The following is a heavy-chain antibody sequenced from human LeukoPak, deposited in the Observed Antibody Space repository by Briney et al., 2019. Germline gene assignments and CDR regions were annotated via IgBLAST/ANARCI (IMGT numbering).Heavy chain of an antibody. Sequence: SETLSLTCTVSGGSISSSSYYWGWIRQPPGKGLEWIGSIYYSGSTYYNPSLKSRVTISVDTSKNQFSLKLSSVTAADTAVYYCARAYDFWSGYPYYYMDVWGKGTTVTVSS. V-gene: IGHV4-39*01. CDR2: IYYSGST. CDR3: ARAYDFWSGYPYYYMDV. J-gene: IGHJ6*03. CDR1: GGSISSSSYY. D-gene: IGHD3-3*01.